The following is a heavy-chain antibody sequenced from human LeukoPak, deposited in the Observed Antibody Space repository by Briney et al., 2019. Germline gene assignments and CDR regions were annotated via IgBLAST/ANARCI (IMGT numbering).Heavy chain of an antibody. V-gene: IGHV3-9*01. D-gene: IGHD2-2*01. CDR2: ISWNSDTR. J-gene: IGHJ4*02. CDR3: AKGEYQLLRGLDY. Sequence: PGRSLRLSCAVSGFTFDDYAMHWVRQVPGKGLEWVAGISWNSDTRGYVDSVKGRFTISRDNAKNSLYLQMNSLRAEDTALYYCAKGEYQLLRGLDYWGQGTLVTVSS. CDR1: GFTFDDYA.